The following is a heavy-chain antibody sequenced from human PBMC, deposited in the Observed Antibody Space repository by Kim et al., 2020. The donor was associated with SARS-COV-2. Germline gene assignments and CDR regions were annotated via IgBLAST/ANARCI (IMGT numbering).Heavy chain of an antibody. D-gene: IGHD6-13*01. J-gene: IGHJ4*02. Sequence: NPSLKSRVTISVDTSKNQFSLKLSSVTAADTAVYYCARGYSSSWQPFDYWGQGTLVTVSS. CDR3: ARGYSSSWQPFDY. V-gene: IGHV4-34*01.